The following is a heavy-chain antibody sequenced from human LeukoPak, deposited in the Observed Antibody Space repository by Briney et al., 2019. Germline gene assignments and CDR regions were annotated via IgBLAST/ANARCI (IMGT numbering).Heavy chain of an antibody. CDR1: GYTFTGYY. Sequence: GASLKVSCKASGYTFTGYYMHWVRQAPGQGLEWMGRINPNSGGTNYAQKFQGRVTMTRDTSISTAYMELSRLRSDDTAVYYCARDYKSLSRIAAAGTYDYWGQGTLVTVSS. V-gene: IGHV1-2*06. D-gene: IGHD6-13*01. CDR2: INPNSGGT. J-gene: IGHJ4*02. CDR3: ARDYKSLSRIAAAGTYDY.